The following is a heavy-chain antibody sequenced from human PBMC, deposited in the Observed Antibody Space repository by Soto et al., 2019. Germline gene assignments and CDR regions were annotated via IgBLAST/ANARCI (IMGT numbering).Heavy chain of an antibody. CDR1: GFTFSSYG. J-gene: IGHJ4*02. V-gene: IGHV3-33*01. Sequence: GGSLRLSCAASGFTFSSYGMHWVRQAPGKGLEWVAVIWYDGSNKYYADSVKGRFTISRDNSKNTLYLQMNSLRAEDTAVYYCARARYITMVRGVTTFDYWGQGTLVTVSS. D-gene: IGHD3-10*01. CDR2: IWYDGSNK. CDR3: ARARYITMVRGVTTFDY.